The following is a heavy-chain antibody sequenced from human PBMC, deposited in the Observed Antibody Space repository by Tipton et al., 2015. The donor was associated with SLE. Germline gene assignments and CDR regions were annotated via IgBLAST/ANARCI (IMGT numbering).Heavy chain of an antibody. D-gene: IGHD2-21*01. CDR2: IHYSGST. CDR1: GGSISSSSYY. J-gene: IGHJ3*02. CDR3: ARRSIVVVIAIYDAFDI. Sequence: TLSLTCTVSGGSISSSSYYWGWIRQPPGKGLEWVGSIHYSGSTSYNPSLKSRVTISVDTSKNQFSLKLSSVTAADTAVYYWARRSIVVVIAIYDAFDIWGQGTMVTVSS. V-gene: IGHV4-39*07.